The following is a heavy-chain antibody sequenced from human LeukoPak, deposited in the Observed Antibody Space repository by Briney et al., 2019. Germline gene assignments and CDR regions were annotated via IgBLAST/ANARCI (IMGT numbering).Heavy chain of an antibody. CDR1: GGSISSDY. CDR3: SRDTVGATASGMDF. D-gene: IGHD1-26*01. V-gene: IGHV4-59*01. Sequence: SETLSLTCTVSGGSISSDYWSWIRQPPGKGLEWIGYISDSGSTNYNPSLKSRVTISVDTSKNQFSLKLSSVTAADTAVYYCSRDTVGATASGMDFWGQGTTVTVSS. J-gene: IGHJ6*02. CDR2: ISDSGST.